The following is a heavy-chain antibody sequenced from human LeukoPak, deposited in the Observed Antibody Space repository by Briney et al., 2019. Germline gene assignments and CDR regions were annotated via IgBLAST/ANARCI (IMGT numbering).Heavy chain of an antibody. D-gene: IGHD3-22*01. J-gene: IGHJ6*03. V-gene: IGHV1-69*05. CDR2: IIPIFGTA. CDR1: GGTFSSYA. CDR3: ARDTRDDSSGYYSKRYYYYYMDV. Sequence: SVKVSCKASGGTFSSYAISWVRQAPGQGLEWMGGIIPIFGTANYAQKFQGRVTITTNESTSTAYMELSSLRSEDTAVYYCARDTRDDSSGYYSKRYYYYYMDVWGKGTTVTVSS.